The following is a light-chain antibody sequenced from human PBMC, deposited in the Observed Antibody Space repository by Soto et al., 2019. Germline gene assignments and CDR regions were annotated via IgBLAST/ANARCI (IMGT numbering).Light chain of an antibody. J-gene: IGKJ1*01. CDR1: QGIRND. CDR3: QKYNSALWT. V-gene: IGKV1-6*01. CDR2: GAS. Sequence: AIQMTQSPSSLSASVGDRVTITCRASQGIRNDLGWYQQKPGKAPKLLIYGASSLQSGVPSRFSGSGSGTDFTLTISSLQPEDVATYYCQKYNSALWTFGQGTKVDIK.